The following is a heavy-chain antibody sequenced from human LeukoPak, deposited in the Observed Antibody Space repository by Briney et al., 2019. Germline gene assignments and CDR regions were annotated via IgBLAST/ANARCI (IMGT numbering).Heavy chain of an antibody. CDR1: GYSFTSYW. Sequence: GESLKISCKGSGYSFTSYWIGWVRQMPGKGLEGMGIIYPGDSDTRYSPSFQGQVTISADKSISTAYLQWSSLKASDTAMYYCARQGIAAAGTFSYYYYYGMDVWGQGTTVTVSS. D-gene: IGHD6-13*01. V-gene: IGHV5-51*01. J-gene: IGHJ6*02. CDR3: ARQGIAAAGTFSYYYYYGMDV. CDR2: IYPGDSDT.